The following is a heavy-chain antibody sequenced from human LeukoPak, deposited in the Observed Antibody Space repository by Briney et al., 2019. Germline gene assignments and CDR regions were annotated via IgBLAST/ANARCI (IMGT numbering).Heavy chain of an antibody. Sequence: PSETLSLTCTVSGGSISSYYWGWIRQPPGKGLEWIGYIYSNGNTKYNPSLKSRVTISVDTSKNQFSLKLSSVAAADTAVYYCAREIRFLEWFDNWGQGTLVTVPS. CDR1: GGSISSYY. J-gene: IGHJ4*02. CDR2: IYSNGNT. D-gene: IGHD3-3*01. V-gene: IGHV4-59*01. CDR3: AREIRFLEWFDN.